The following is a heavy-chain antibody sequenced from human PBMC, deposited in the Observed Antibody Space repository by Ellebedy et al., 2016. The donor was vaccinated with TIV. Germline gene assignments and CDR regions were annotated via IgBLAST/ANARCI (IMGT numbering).Heavy chain of an antibody. J-gene: IGHJ4*02. D-gene: IGHD6-25*01. CDR2: ISSSGSTI. V-gene: IGHV3-48*04. Sequence: GGSLRLSCAASGFTFSSYSMNWVRQAPGKGLEWVSSISSSGSTIYYADSVKGRFTISRDNAKNSLYLQMNSLRAEDTAVYYCARVWTGSGGEYVTGFDYWGQGTLVTVSS. CDR3: ARVWTGSGGEYVTGFDY. CDR1: GFTFSSYS.